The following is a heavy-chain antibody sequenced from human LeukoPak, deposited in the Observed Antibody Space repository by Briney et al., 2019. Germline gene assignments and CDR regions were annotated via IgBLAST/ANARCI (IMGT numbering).Heavy chain of an antibody. J-gene: IGHJ3*02. D-gene: IGHD6-13*01. CDR1: GGSISSYY. CDR2: IYYSGST. V-gene: IGHV4-59*01. CDR3: ARDYGYSSSWYGEAFDI. Sequence: SETLSLTCTVSGGSISSYYWSWIRQPPGKGLEWIGCIYYSGSTNYNPSLKSRVTISVDTSKSQFSLKLSSVTAADTAVYYCARDYGYSSSWYGEAFDIWGQGTMVTVSS.